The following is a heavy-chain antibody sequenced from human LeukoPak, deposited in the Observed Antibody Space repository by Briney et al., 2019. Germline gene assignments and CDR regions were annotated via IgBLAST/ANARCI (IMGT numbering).Heavy chain of an antibody. V-gene: IGHV4-30-2*01. Sequence: PSETLSLTCAVSGGSISSGGYSWSWIRQPPGKGLEWIGYIYHSGSTYYNPSLKSRVTISVDRSKNQFSLKLSSVTAADTAVYYCAIRYSSSWYSDAFDIWGQGTMVTVSS. CDR1: GGSISSGGYS. D-gene: IGHD6-13*01. CDR2: IYHSGST. J-gene: IGHJ3*02. CDR3: AIRYSSSWYSDAFDI.